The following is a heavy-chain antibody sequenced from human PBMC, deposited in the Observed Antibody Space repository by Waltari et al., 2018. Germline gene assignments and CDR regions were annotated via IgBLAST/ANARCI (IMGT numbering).Heavy chain of an antibody. CDR2: ISSSSSTI. Sequence: EVQLVESGGGLVQPGGSLRLSCAASGFTFSSYSLNCVRPAPGKGLEWVSYISSSSSTIYYADSVKGRFTISRDNAKNSLYLQMNSLRAEDTAVYYCARDREAYCSSTSCYAVDYWDQGTLVTVSS. D-gene: IGHD2-2*01. CDR3: ARDREAYCSSTSCYAVDY. CDR1: GFTFSSYS. V-gene: IGHV3-48*04. J-gene: IGHJ4*02.